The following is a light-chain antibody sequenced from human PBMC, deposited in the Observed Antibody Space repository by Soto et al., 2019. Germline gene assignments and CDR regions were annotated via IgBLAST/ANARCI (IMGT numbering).Light chain of an antibody. CDR3: QTRGTGIVV. J-gene: IGLJ2*01. V-gene: IGLV4-69*01. CDR2: LNSDGSH. Sequence: QPVLPQSPSASASLGASVKLTCTLSSGHSSYAIAWHQQQPEKGPRYLMKLNSDGSHSKGDGIPDRFSGSSSGAERYLTIPRLQSEDQGDHYCQTRGTGIVVFGGGTKLTVL. CDR1: SGHSSYA.